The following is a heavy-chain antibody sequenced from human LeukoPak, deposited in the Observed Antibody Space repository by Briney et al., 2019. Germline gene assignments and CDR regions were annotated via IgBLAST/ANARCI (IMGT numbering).Heavy chain of an antibody. D-gene: IGHD3-9*01. CDR3: ARGSVDLTGYYMLDY. CDR2: IIPIFGTA. V-gene: IGHV1-69*13. Sequence: ASVKVSCKASGGTFSSYAISWVRQAPGQALEWMGGIIPIFGTANYAQKFQGRVTITADESTSTAYMELSSLRSEDTAVYYCARGSVDLTGYYMLDYWGQGTLVTVSS. J-gene: IGHJ4*02. CDR1: GGTFSSYA.